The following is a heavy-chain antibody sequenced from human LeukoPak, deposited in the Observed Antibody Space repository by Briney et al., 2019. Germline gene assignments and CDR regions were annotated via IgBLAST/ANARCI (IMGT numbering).Heavy chain of an antibody. Sequence: SDTLSLTCTVSGASISSTSYYWGWIRQPPGMGLEWIGSTYYRGTTYCNPSLKSRVTISVDTSKNQFSLKLSSVTAADTAVYYCARRLPMVRGVITTSRNWFDPWGQGTLVTVSS. J-gene: IGHJ5*02. V-gene: IGHV4-39*07. D-gene: IGHD3-10*01. CDR3: ARRLPMVRGVITTSRNWFDP. CDR2: TYYRGTT. CDR1: GASISSTSYY.